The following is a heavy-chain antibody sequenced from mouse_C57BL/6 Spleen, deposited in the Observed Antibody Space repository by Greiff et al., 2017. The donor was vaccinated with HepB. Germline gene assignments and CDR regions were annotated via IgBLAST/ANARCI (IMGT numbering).Heavy chain of an antibody. CDR3: ARTTVVYYYAMDY. Sequence: VQLQQSGAELVKPGASVKLSCKASGYTFTSYWMHWVKQRPGQGLEWIGMIHPNSGSTNYNEKFKSKATLTVDKSSSTAYMQLSSLTSEDSAVYYCARTTVVYYYAMDYWGQGTSVTVSS. CDR1: GYTFTSYW. J-gene: IGHJ4*01. D-gene: IGHD1-1*01. V-gene: IGHV1-64*01. CDR2: IHPNSGST.